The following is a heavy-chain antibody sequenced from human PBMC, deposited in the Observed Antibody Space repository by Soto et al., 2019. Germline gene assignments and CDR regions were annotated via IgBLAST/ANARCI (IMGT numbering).Heavy chain of an antibody. D-gene: IGHD2-15*01. CDR2: IYHSGST. Sequence: PSETLSLTCAVSGGSISSGGYSWSWIRQPPGKGLEWIGYIYHSGSTYYNPSLKSRVTISVDRSKNQFSLKLSSVTAADTAVYYCARDRYCSGGSGYFDIWGQGT. J-gene: IGHJ3*02. V-gene: IGHV4-30-2*01. CDR3: ARDRYCSGGSGYFDI. CDR1: GGSISSGGYS.